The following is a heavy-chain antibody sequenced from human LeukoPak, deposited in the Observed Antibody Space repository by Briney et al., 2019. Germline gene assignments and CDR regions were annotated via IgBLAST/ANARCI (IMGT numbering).Heavy chain of an antibody. CDR1: GYTFTSYY. CDR2: INPSGGST. Sequence: ASVKVSCKASGYTFTSYYMHWVRQAPGQGLEWMGIINPSGGSTSYAQKFQGRVTMTRDTSTSTVYMELSSLRSEDTAVYYCARESGVTTGDYYYYGMDVWGQGTTVTVPS. CDR3: ARESGVTTGDYYYYGMDV. D-gene: IGHD4-17*01. V-gene: IGHV1-46*01. J-gene: IGHJ6*02.